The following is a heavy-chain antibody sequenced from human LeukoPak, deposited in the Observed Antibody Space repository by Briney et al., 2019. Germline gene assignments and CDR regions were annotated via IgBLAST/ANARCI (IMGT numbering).Heavy chain of an antibody. V-gene: IGHV5-51*01. Sequence: GESLQISCKGSGYSFTSYWIGWVRQMPGKGLEWMGIVYPGDSDTRYSPSFQGQVTISADKSISTAYLQWSSLKASDTAMYYCAGGFPTAPGTYDYWGQGALVTVSS. D-gene: IGHD6-13*01. CDR2: VYPGDSDT. CDR3: AGGFPTAPGTYDY. CDR1: GYSFTSYW. J-gene: IGHJ4*02.